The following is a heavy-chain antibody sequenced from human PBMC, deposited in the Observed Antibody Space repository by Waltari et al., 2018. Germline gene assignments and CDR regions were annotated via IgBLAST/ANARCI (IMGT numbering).Heavy chain of an antibody. CDR3: ARDRGYCSSTSCYWDH. Sequence: QVQLVQSGAEVKKPGSSVKVSCKASGGTFSRYAISWVRQAPGQGLEWMGGIIPIFGTANYAQKFQGRVTITADESTSTAYMELSSLRSEDTAVYYCARDRGYCSSTSCYWDHWGQGTLVTVSS. J-gene: IGHJ4*02. V-gene: IGHV1-69*01. CDR2: IIPIFGTA. CDR1: GGTFSRYA. D-gene: IGHD2-2*01.